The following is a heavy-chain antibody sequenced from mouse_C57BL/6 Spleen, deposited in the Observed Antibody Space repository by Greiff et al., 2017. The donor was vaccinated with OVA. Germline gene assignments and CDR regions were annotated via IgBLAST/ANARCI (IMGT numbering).Heavy chain of an antibody. CDR1: GFTFSDYG. Sequence: EVKVVESGGGLVKPGGSLKLSCAASGFTFSDYGMHWVRQAPEKGLEWVAYISSGSSTIYYADTVKGRFTISRDNAKNTLFLQMTSLRSEDTAMYDCARYYNGPYWYCDVWGKGTTVTVSS. V-gene: IGHV5-17*01. CDR2: ISSGSSTI. D-gene: IGHD1-1*01. J-gene: IGHJ1*03. CDR3: ARYYNGPYWYCDV.